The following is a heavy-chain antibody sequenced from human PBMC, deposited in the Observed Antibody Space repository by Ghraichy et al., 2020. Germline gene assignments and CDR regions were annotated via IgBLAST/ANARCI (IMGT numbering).Heavy chain of an antibody. Sequence: GGSLRLSCAASGFTFSSYNMNWVRQAPGKGLEWLSYISSSSSTIYYADSVKGRFTISRDNAKNSLYLQMNSLRDEDTAVYYCARDLRIAAAGINPIDYWGQGILVTVSS. CDR1: GFTFSSYN. V-gene: IGHV3-48*02. CDR3: ARDLRIAAAGINPIDY. D-gene: IGHD6-13*01. CDR2: ISSSSSTI. J-gene: IGHJ4*02.